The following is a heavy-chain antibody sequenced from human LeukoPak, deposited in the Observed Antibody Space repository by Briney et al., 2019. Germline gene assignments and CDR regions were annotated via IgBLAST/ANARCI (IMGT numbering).Heavy chain of an antibody. CDR1: GFTFSDYY. CDR3: AKDTANYYDSSGLDY. Sequence: GGSLRLSCAASGFTFSDYYMSWIRQAPGKGLEWVSYISSSGSTIYYADSVKGRFTISRDNSKNTLYLQMNSLRAEDTAVYYCAKDTANYYDSSGLDYWGQGTLVTVSS. J-gene: IGHJ4*02. D-gene: IGHD3-22*01. V-gene: IGHV3-11*04. CDR2: ISSSGSTI.